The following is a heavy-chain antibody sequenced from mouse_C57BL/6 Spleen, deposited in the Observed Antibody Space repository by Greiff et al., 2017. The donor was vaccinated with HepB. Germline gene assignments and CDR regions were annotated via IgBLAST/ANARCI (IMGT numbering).Heavy chain of an antibody. CDR2: IDPNSGGT. CDR1: GYTFTSYW. CDR3: ARSLDGYYEGGYFDY. D-gene: IGHD2-3*01. Sequence: QVQLQQSGAELVKPGASVKLSCKASGYTFTSYWMHWVKQRPGRGLEWIGRIDPNSGGTKYNEKFKSKATLTVDKPSSTAYMQLSSLTSEDSAVYYCARSLDGYYEGGYFDYWGQGTTLTVSS. V-gene: IGHV1-72*01. J-gene: IGHJ2*01.